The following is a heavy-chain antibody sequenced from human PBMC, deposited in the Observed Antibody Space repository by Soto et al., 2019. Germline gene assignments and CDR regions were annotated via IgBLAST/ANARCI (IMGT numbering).Heavy chain of an antibody. CDR1: GGSISSGGYY. CDR3: ARDRLGGDLYYFDY. Sequence: SETLSLTCTVSGGSISSGGYYWSWIRQHPGKGLEWIGYIYYSGSTYYNPSLKSRVTISVDTSKNQFSLKLSSVTAADTAVYYCARDRLGGDLYYFDYWGQGTLVTVSS. CDR2: IYYSGST. J-gene: IGHJ4*02. V-gene: IGHV4-31*03. D-gene: IGHD2-21*02.